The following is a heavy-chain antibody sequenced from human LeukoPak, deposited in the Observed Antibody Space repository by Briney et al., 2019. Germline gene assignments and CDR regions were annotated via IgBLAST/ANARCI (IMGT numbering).Heavy chain of an antibody. CDR1: GFTFSSYA. CDR2: ISGSGGST. V-gene: IGHV3-23*01. D-gene: IGHD1-1*01. Sequence: QSGGSLRLSCAAPGFTFSSYAMSWVRQAPGKGLEWVSAISGSGGSTYYADSVKGRFTISRDNSKNTLYLQMNSLRAEDTAVYYCAKSRYNWNAVPYFDYWGQGTLVTVSS. J-gene: IGHJ4*02. CDR3: AKSRYNWNAVPYFDY.